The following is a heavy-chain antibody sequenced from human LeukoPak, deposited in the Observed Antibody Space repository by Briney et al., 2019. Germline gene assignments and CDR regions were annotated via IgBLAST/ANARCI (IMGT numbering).Heavy chain of an antibody. CDR3: AKVSGEDCGGDCYYFDY. Sequence: GGSLRLSCAASGFTFRNYFMKWVRQTPGKGLEWASAISGSGGSTYYADSVKGRFTISRGNSKNTLYLQMNSLRAEDTAVYYCAKVSGEDCGGDCYYFDYWGQGTLVTVSS. CDR1: GFTFRNYF. V-gene: IGHV3-23*01. J-gene: IGHJ4*02. CDR2: ISGSGGST. D-gene: IGHD2-21*02.